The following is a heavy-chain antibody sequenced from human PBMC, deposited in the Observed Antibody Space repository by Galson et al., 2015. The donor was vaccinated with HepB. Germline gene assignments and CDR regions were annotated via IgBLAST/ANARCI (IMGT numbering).Heavy chain of an antibody. V-gene: IGHV1-2*02. CDR2: INPNSGGT. CDR1: GYTFTGYY. Sequence: SVKVSCKASGYTFTGYYMHWVRQAPGQGLEWMGWINPNSGGTNYAQKFQGRVTMTRDTSISTAYMELSRLRSDDTAVYYCARDREDFWSGYYSYYYYYYMDVWGKGTTVTVSS. D-gene: IGHD3-3*01. CDR3: ARDREDFWSGYYSYYYYYYMDV. J-gene: IGHJ6*03.